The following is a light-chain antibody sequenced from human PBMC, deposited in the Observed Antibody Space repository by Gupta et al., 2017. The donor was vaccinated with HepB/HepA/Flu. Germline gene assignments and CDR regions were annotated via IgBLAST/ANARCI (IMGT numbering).Light chain of an antibody. CDR2: GAS. CDR1: QSISSSY. V-gene: IGKV3-20*01. Sequence: EIVLTQSPGTLSLSPGERATLSCRTSQSISSSYLAWYQQKPGQAPRLLIYGASSRATGIPDRFSGSGSGTDFTLTISRLEPEDFAVYFCQQYGNSPPIWTFGKGTKVEIK. J-gene: IGKJ1*01. CDR3: QQYGNSPPIWT.